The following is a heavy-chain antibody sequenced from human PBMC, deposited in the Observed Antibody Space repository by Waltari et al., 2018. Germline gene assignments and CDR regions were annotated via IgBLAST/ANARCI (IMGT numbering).Heavy chain of an antibody. D-gene: IGHD2-15*01. V-gene: IGHV1-24*01. CDR1: GYNLTALS. CDR2: FDPEDGET. J-gene: IGHJ3*02. CDR3: ATAVYCSGGSCYQEYAFDI. Sequence: QVQLVQSGAEVKKPGSSVQVSCKVSGYNLTALSMHWVRQAPGKGLEWTGGFDPEDGETIYAQKFQGRVTMTEDTSTDTAYMELSSLRSEDTAVYYCATAVYCSGGSCYQEYAFDIWGQGTMVTVSS.